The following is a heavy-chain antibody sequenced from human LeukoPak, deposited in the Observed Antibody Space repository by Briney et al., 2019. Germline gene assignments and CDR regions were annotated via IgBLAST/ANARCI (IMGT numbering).Heavy chain of an antibody. J-gene: IGHJ5*02. CDR3: AKAPSYYDFWSGYYL. CDR1: GFTFSSYG. D-gene: IGHD3-3*01. V-gene: IGHV3-33*06. CDR2: IWYDGSNK. Sequence: GGSLRLSCAASGFTFSSYGMHWVRQAPGKGLEWVAVIWYDGSNKYYADSVKGRFTISRDNSKNTLYLQMNSLRAEDTAVYYCAKAPSYYDFWSGYYLWGQGTLVTASS.